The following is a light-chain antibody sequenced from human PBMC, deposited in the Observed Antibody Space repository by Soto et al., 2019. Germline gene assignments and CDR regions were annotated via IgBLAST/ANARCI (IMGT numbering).Light chain of an antibody. J-gene: IGLJ1*01. CDR3: CSLSTSHTYV. CDR2: HVT. Sequence: QSALTHPASVSGSPGQSITISCTGTSSDIGHYDYVSWYQQHPGKAPELMIYHVTYRPSGVSNRYSGSKSGNSASLTISGLQADDEADYYCCSLSTSHTYVFGSGTKVTVL. V-gene: IGLV2-14*03. CDR1: SSDIGHYDY.